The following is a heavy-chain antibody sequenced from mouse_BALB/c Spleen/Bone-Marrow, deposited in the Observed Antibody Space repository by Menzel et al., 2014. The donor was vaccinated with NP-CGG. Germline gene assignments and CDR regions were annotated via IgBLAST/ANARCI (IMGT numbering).Heavy chain of an antibody. J-gene: IGHJ2*01. V-gene: IGHV7-3*02. D-gene: IGHD2-1*01. CDR2: IRNKANGYTT. CDR3: ARDYLYYFDY. CDR1: GFTSTDHY. Sequence: EVKVVESGGGLVQPGGFLRLSCATSGFTSTDHYMSWVRQPPGKALEWLGFIRNKANGYTTEYSASVKGRFTISRDNSQSIVYLQMNTLRAEDSATYYCARDYLYYFDYWGQGTTLTVSS.